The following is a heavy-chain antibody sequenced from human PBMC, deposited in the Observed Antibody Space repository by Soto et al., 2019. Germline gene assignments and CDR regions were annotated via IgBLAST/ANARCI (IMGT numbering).Heavy chain of an antibody. CDR1: GYTFTGYY. Sequence: QVQLVQSGAEVKKPGASVKVSCKTSGYTFTGYYIHWIRQAPGQGLEWMGWINPNSGDTNYSQDFQCRVTMTSDTSFIKAYVELTRLRSDDTAVYYRASREQWLENFDYWGQGTLVTVSS. CDR2: INPNSGDT. D-gene: IGHD6-19*01. CDR3: ASREQWLENFDY. V-gene: IGHV1-2*02. J-gene: IGHJ4*02.